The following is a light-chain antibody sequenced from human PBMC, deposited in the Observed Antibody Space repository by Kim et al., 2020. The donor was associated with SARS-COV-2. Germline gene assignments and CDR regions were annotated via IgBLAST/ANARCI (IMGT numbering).Light chain of an antibody. Sequence: EIVMTQSPAPLSVSPGERVTLSCRASQSVDSNLAWYQQKPGQAPRLLIYGASTRATDIPARFSGSGSGTEFTLIINSLQSEDFAVYYCQQYSHWPPYTFGQGTKVDIK. CDR1: QSVDSN. CDR2: GAS. J-gene: IGKJ2*01. V-gene: IGKV3-15*01. CDR3: QQYSHWPPYT.